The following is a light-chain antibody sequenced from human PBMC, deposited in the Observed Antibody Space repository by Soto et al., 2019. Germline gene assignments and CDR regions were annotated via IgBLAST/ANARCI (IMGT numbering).Light chain of an antibody. V-gene: IGKV1-39*01. CDR1: QSVTIY. CDR3: QQSISAPLT. Sequence: DIQMTQAPSSLSASVGDRVTITCRASQSVTIYLNWYQQKPGKAPKLLIYAASSLQSGVPSRFSGSGSGTDFTLTISSLQPEDSASYFCQQSISAPLTFGGRTKVDIK. J-gene: IGKJ4*01. CDR2: AAS.